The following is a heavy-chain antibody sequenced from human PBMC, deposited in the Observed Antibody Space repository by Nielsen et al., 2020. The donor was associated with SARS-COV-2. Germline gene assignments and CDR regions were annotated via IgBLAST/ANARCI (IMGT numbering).Heavy chain of an antibody. CDR1: GDSINSGGYY. CDR3: ARETATGFLGTVDS. CDR2: IYHGGST. D-gene: IGHD2-21*02. Sequence: SETLSLTCSVSGDSINSGGYYWSWIRQHPGKGLEWIGDIYHGGSTYYNPSLKSRLTLSTDTSKNQFSLQLNSVTAADTAVYFCARETATGFLGTVDSWGQGVLVTVSS. V-gene: IGHV4-31*03. J-gene: IGHJ4*02.